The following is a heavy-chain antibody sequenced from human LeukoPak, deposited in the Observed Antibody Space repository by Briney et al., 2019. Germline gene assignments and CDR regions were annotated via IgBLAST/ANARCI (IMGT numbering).Heavy chain of an antibody. J-gene: IGHJ5*02. CDR2: INHSGST. D-gene: IGHD6-19*01. CDR3: ARVPVAGTSWFDP. V-gene: IGHV4-34*01. CDR1: GGSFSGYY. Sequence: SETLSLTCAVYGGSFSGYYWSWIRQPPEKGLEWIGEINHSGSTNYNPSLKSRVTISVDTSKNQFSLKLSSVTAADTAVYYCARVPVAGTSWFDPWGQGTLVTVSS.